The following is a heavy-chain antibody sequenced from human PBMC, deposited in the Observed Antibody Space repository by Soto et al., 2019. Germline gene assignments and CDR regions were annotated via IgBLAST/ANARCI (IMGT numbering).Heavy chain of an antibody. Sequence: PGGSLRLSCAASGFTFSSYGMHWVRQAPGKGLEWVAVIWYDGSNKYYADSVKGRFTISRDNSKNTLYLQMNSLRAEDTAVYYCARDARSYYDILTGSGMDVWGQGTKVTVSS. CDR1: GFTFSSYG. D-gene: IGHD3-9*01. J-gene: IGHJ6*02. CDR2: IWYDGSNK. V-gene: IGHV3-33*01. CDR3: ARDARSYYDILTGSGMDV.